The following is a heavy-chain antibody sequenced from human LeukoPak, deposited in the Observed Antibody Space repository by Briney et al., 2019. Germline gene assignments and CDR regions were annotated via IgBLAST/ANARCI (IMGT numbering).Heavy chain of an antibody. CDR1: GYTFTGYY. CDR2: INPNSGGT. V-gene: IGHV1-2*02. D-gene: IGHD3-10*01. J-gene: IGHJ6*03. CDR3: ARSPGDYYGSGSLLYYYYYMDV. Sequence: ASVKVSCKASGYTFTGYYMHWVRQAPGQGLEWMGWINPNSGGTNYARKFQGRVTMTRDTSISTAYMELSRLRSDDTAVYYCARSPGDYYGSGSLLYYYYYMDVWGKGTTVTVSS.